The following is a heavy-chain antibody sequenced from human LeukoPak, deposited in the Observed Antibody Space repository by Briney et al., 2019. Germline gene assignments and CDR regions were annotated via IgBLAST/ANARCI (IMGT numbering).Heavy chain of an antibody. CDR3: AKDRGRPRVATTLYYFDY. V-gene: IGHV3-33*06. CDR1: GFTFSGYG. Sequence: GRSLRLSCAASGFTFSGYGMHWVRQAPGKGLEWAAVILYDGSNQYYADSVKGRFTISRDNSKNTLYLQMNSLRAEDTAVYYCAKDRGRPRVATTLYYFDYWGQGTLVTVSS. D-gene: IGHD5-12*01. CDR2: ILYDGSNQ. J-gene: IGHJ4*02.